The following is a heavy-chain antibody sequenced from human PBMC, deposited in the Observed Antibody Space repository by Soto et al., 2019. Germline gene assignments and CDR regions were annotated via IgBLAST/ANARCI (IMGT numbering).Heavy chain of an antibody. V-gene: IGHV3-15*07. D-gene: IGHD3-3*01. J-gene: IGHJ5*02. CDR1: GFTFSNAW. Sequence: GGSLRLSCAASGFTFSNAWMNWVRQAPGKGLEWVGRIKSKTNGGTTDYAAPVKGRFTISRDDSKNTAYLQMNSLKTEDTAVYYCTRTDFWSGYSNWFDPWGQGTLVTVSS. CDR2: IKSKTNGGTT. CDR3: TRTDFWSGYSNWFDP.